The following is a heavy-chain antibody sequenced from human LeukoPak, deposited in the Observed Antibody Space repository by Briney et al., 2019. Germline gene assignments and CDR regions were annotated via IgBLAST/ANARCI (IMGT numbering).Heavy chain of an antibody. Sequence: PGGSLRLSCAVSGFTFTFSNSWMHWVRQAPGKGLVWVSRINSDGSSTSYADSVKGRFTISRDNAKNTLYLQMNSLRAEDTAVYHCARDRGGSAFDILGQGTMVTVSS. CDR3: ARDRGGSAFDI. J-gene: IGHJ3*02. CDR2: INSDGSST. V-gene: IGHV3-74*01. D-gene: IGHD3-10*01. CDR1: GFTFTFSNSW.